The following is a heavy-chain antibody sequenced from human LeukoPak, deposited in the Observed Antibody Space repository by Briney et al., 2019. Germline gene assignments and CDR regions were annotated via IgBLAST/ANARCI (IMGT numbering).Heavy chain of an antibody. Sequence: SGPTLVNPTQPLTLTCTFSGLSLSTTGVGVGWIGQPPGKALEWLALIYWHDDKHYSPSLKSRLTTTKDTAKNQVVLTMTNMDPVDTATYFCAHSWWLRCFFDYWGQGGLVTVSP. V-gene: IGHV2-5*01. CDR1: GLSLSTTGVG. J-gene: IGHJ4*02. D-gene: IGHD5-12*01. CDR3: AHSWWLRCFFDY. CDR2: IYWHDDK.